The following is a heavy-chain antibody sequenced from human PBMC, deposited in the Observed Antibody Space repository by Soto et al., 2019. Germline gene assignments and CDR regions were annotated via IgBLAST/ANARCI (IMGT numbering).Heavy chain of an antibody. Sequence: PSETLSLTCSVSGGSVSSGGHYWSWIRQPPGKGLEWIGYVLHTGGTQYNPSLKSRVSMSVDKSKNQFSLHLTSVTAADTAVYYCARLQFGEGFDYWGQGALVTVSS. CDR1: GGSVSSGGHY. D-gene: IGHD3-10*01. V-gene: IGHV4-30-2*01. CDR2: VLHTGGT. CDR3: ARLQFGEGFDY. J-gene: IGHJ4*02.